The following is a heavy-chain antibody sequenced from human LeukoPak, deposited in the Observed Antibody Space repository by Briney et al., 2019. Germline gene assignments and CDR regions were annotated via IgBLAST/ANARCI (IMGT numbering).Heavy chain of an antibody. CDR2: IYSDGST. D-gene: IGHD3-9*01. Sequence: PGGSLRLSCAASGFTVSGDYMSWVRQAPGKGLEWVSVIYSDGSTYYADSVKGRFTISRDNSKNTLYLQMNSLRAEDTAVYYCARDRLRFFDSYAFDIWGQGTMVTVSS. CDR1: GFTVSGDY. CDR3: ARDRLRFFDSYAFDI. J-gene: IGHJ3*02. V-gene: IGHV3-53*01.